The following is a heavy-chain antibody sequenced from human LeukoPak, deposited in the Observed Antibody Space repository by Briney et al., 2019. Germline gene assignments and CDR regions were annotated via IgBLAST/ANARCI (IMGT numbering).Heavy chain of an antibody. J-gene: IGHJ4*02. CDR2: ISGSGGST. CDR3: AKDRFGGGSYPFDY. CDR1: GFTFSSYS. V-gene: IGHV3-23*01. D-gene: IGHD1-26*01. Sequence: GGSLRLSCTASGFTFSSYSMNWVRQAPGKGLEWVSAISGSGGSTYYADSVKGRFTISRDNSKNTLYLQMNSLRAEDTAVYYCAKDRFGGGSYPFDYWGQGTLVTVSS.